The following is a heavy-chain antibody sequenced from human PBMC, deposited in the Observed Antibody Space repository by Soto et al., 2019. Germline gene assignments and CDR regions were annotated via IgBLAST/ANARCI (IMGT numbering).Heavy chain of an antibody. CDR1: GYSFTTYW. Sequence: GESLTISGQGSGYSFTTYWIEWVRQMPGKGLECMGIIYPGESDTRYSPSFQGQVTISADKSISTAYLQWNSLKASDTAMYYCARQQSSSYVYCGMDVWGQGTTVTVSS. V-gene: IGHV5-51*01. D-gene: IGHD6-6*01. CDR3: ARQQSSSYVYCGMDV. CDR2: IYPGESDT. J-gene: IGHJ6*01.